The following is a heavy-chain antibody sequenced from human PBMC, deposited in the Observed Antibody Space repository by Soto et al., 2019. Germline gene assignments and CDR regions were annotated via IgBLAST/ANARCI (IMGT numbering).Heavy chain of an antibody. CDR1: GFPFSSYS. V-gene: IGHV3-21*01. CDR2: ISSSSSYI. J-gene: IGHJ4*02. Sequence: PGGSLRLSCAASGFPFSSYSMHLVRQAPGKGLECVSSISSSSSYIYYADSVKGRFTISRDNAKNSLYLQMNSLRAEDTAVYYCARARGLDYHRSSGVSHWGQGTLVTVSS. CDR3: ARARGLDYHRSSGVSH. D-gene: IGHD6-13*01.